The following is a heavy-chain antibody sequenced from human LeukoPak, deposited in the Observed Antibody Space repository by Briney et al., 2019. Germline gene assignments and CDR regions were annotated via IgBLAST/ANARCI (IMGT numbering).Heavy chain of an antibody. J-gene: IGHJ4*02. CDR3: ARWGATYYDILTDYQY. CDR2: IDPNSGGT. CDR1: GYTFTGYY. V-gene: IGHV1-2*02. Sequence: ASVKVSCKASGYTFTGYYMHWVRQAPGQGLEWMGWIDPNSGGTNYAQKFQGRVTMTRDTSISTAYMELSRLRSDDTAVYYCARWGATYYDILTDYQYWGQGTLVTVSS. D-gene: IGHD3-9*01.